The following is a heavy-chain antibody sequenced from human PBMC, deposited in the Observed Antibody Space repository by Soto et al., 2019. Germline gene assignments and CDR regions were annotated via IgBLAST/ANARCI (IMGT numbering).Heavy chain of an antibody. CDR1: GFTFSSYG. CDR3: AKEQWLVRAQGFHAFDI. D-gene: IGHD6-19*01. V-gene: IGHV3-30*18. Sequence: GGSLRLSCAASGFTFSSYGMHWVRQAPGKGLEWVAVISYDGSNKYYADSVKGRFTISRDNSKNTLYLQMNSLRTEDTAVYYCAKEQWLVRAQGFHAFDIWGQGTMVTVSS. J-gene: IGHJ3*02. CDR2: ISYDGSNK.